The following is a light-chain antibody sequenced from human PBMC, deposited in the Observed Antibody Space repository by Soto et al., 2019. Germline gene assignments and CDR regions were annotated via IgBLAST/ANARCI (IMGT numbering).Light chain of an antibody. CDR3: QQRSNWLSIT. J-gene: IGKJ1*01. CDR2: DAS. Sequence: EIVLTQSPATLSLSPGERATLSWGASQSVSSYLAWYQQKPGQAPRLLIYDASNRATGIPARLSGSGSGTDFTLTISSLETEDFAVYYCQQRSNWLSITFGQGTKVDIK. CDR1: QSVSSY. V-gene: IGKV3-11*01.